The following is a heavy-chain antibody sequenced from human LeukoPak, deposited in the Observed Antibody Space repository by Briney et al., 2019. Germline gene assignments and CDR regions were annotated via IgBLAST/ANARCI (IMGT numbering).Heavy chain of an antibody. J-gene: IGHJ4*02. CDR3: AREGPDSSGFDY. Sequence: PGGSLRLSCAASGFTVSSNYMSWVRQAPGKGLEWVSVIYRGGSTYYAGSVKGRVTISRDNSKHTLYLQMNSLRAEDTAVYYCAREGPDSSGFDYWGQGTLVTVSS. D-gene: IGHD3-22*01. CDR2: IYRGGST. CDR1: GFTVSSNY. V-gene: IGHV3-53*01.